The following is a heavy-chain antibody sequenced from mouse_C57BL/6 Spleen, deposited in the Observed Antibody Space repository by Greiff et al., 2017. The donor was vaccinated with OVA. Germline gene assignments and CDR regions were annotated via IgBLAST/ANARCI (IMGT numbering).Heavy chain of an antibody. D-gene: IGHD2-2*01. CDR1: GYTFTSYW. J-gene: IGHJ2*01. CDR2: IHPNSGST. Sequence: VQLQQPGAELVKPGASVKLSCKASGYTFTSYWMHWVKQRPGQGLEWIGMIHPNSGSTNYNEKFKSKATLTVDKSSSTAYMQLSSLTSEDSAVYYCARYEVTTSYFDYWGQGTTLTVSS. CDR3: ARYEVTTSYFDY. V-gene: IGHV1-64*01.